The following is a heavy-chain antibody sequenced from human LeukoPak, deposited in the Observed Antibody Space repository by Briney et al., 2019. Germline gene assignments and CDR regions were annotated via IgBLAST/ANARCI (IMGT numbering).Heavy chain of an antibody. CDR1: GGSISSYY. D-gene: IGHD3-22*01. CDR2: IYYSGST. V-gene: IGHV4-59*05. CDR3: ARQSYRIVVDY. Sequence: SETLSLTCTVSGGSISSYYWSWIRQPAGKGLEWIGSIYYSGSTYYNPSLKSRVTISVDTSKNQFSLKLSSVTAADTAVYYCARQSYRIVVDYWGQGTLVTVSS. J-gene: IGHJ4*02.